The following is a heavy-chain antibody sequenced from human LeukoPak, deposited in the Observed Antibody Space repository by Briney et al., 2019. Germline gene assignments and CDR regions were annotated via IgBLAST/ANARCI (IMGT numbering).Heavy chain of an antibody. J-gene: IGHJ3*02. CDR2: ISYSGST. CDR1: GGSISSYY. Sequence: SETLSLTCTVSGGSISSYYWSWIRQPPGKGLEWIGYISYSGSTNYNPSLKSRVTISVDTSKNQFSLKLSSVTAADTAVYYCARNLLVRGVHDAFDIWGQGTMVTVSS. CDR3: ARNLLVRGVHDAFDI. D-gene: IGHD3-10*01. V-gene: IGHV4-59*01.